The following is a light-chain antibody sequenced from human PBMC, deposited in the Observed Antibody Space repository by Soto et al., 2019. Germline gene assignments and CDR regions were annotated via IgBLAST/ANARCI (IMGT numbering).Light chain of an antibody. CDR3: QQYYSTPYT. Sequence: DIVMTQSPDSLAVSLGERATINCKSSQSVLYSSNTKNYLAWYQQKPGQPPKLLIYWASTRESGVPDRFSGSGSVTDFTLTISSLQAEDVAVYDCQQYYSTPYTFGQGTKLEIK. CDR1: QSVLYSSNTKNY. V-gene: IGKV4-1*01. CDR2: WAS. J-gene: IGKJ2*01.